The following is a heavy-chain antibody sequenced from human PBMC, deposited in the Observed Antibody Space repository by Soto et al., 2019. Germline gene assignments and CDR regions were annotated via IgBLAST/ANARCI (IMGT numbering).Heavy chain of an antibody. D-gene: IGHD2-2*01. V-gene: IGHV1-69*13. J-gene: IGHJ5*02. Sequence: ASVKVSCKASGGTFSSYAISWVRQAPGQGLEWMGGIIPIFGTANYAQKFQGRVTITADESTSTAYMELSSLRSEDTAVYYCARGSYFSSTSCYSGWFDPWGQGTLVTGSS. CDR1: GGTFSSYA. CDR3: ARGSYFSSTSCYSGWFDP. CDR2: IIPIFGTA.